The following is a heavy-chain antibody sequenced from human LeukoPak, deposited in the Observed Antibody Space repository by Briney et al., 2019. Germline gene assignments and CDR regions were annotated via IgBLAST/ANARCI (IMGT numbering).Heavy chain of an antibody. CDR1: GFTFSSYW. CDR2: INSDGSST. Sequence: GGSLRLSCAASGFTFSSYWMHWIRQAPGKGLVWVSRINSDGSSTSYADSVKGRFTISRDNAKNTLYLQMNSLRAEDTAVYYCVNPNSLCCPHWGQGTLVTVSS. V-gene: IGHV3-74*01. D-gene: IGHD2-15*01. CDR3: VNPNSLCCPH. J-gene: IGHJ4*02.